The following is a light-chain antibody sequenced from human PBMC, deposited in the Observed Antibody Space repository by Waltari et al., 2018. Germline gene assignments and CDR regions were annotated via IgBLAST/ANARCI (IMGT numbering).Light chain of an antibody. Sequence: DIQMTQSPSSLSASVGDRVTITCRASQTISRYLHWYQQKPGKDPKLLIYGSSTLQSGVPSRFSGSGSGTEFTLTISSLQPDDFAIYYCQQSYSPLTWTFGQGTTVEIK. J-gene: IGKJ1*01. CDR1: QTISRY. CDR2: GSS. CDR3: QQSYSPLTWT. V-gene: IGKV1-39*01.